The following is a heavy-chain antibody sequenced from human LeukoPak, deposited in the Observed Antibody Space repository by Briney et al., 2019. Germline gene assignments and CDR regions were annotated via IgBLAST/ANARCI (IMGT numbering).Heavy chain of an antibody. CDR1: GGTFIGYA. V-gene: IGHV1-69*13. D-gene: IGHD5-24*01. CDR2: IIPIFGTA. Sequence: SVKVSCKASGGTFIGYAISWVRQAPGQGLEWMGGIIPIFGTANYAQKFQGRVTITADESTSTAYMELSSLRSEDTAVYYCARGEVEMATITAFDYWGQGTLVTVSS. CDR3: ARGEVEMATITAFDY. J-gene: IGHJ4*02.